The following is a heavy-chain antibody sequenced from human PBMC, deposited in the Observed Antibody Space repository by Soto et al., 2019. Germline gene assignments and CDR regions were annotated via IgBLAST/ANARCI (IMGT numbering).Heavy chain of an antibody. CDR2: IYPGDSDS. CDR3: AKHEGHCSTTTCSNFDY. CDR1: GFTFTSYW. Sequence: GESLKISCKGSGFTFTSYWIAWVRQMPGKGLEWMGIIYPGDSDSSYSPSFQGQVTISADKSINTAYLHWSSLKASDTAIYYCAKHEGHCSTTTCSNFDYWGQGTLVTVSS. J-gene: IGHJ4*02. D-gene: IGHD2-2*01. V-gene: IGHV5-51*01.